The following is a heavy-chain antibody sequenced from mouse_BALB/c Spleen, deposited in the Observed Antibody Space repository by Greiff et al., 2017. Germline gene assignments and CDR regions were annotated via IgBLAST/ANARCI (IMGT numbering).Heavy chain of an antibody. CDR1: GYAFSSYW. CDR3: ARNYGNLYAMDY. Sequence: VKLVESGAELVRPGSSVKISCKASGYAFSSYWMNWVKQRPGQGLEWIGQIYPGDGDTNYNGKFKGKATLTADKSSSTAYMQLSSLTSEDFAVYFCARNYGNLYAMDYWGQGTSVTVSS. J-gene: IGHJ4*01. D-gene: IGHD2-1*01. V-gene: IGHV1-80*01. CDR2: IYPGDGDT.